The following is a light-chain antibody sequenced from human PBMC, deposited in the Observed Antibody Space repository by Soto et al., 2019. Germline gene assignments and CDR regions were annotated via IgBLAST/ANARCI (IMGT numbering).Light chain of an antibody. J-gene: IGLJ1*01. CDR3: SSFTTTSTLV. V-gene: IGLV2-14*01. CDR2: EVS. CDR1: ISDIGLYNY. Sequence: QSALTQPAAVSGTPGQSITISCTGTISDIGLYNYVSWYQQHPGKAPKLVIYEVSNRPSGVSDRFSGSKSDNTASLTISGLQAVDEANYYCSSFTTTSTLVVGAGTKSPS.